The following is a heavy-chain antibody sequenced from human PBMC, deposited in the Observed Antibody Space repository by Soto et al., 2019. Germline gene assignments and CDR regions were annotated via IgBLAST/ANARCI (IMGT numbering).Heavy chain of an antibody. Sequence: QVQLVQSGAEVKKPGSSVKVSCKASGGTFRRFAISWVRQAPGHGLEWVGGISRLLGTTYYAQKFQGRVTMTADDSTTTAYMEMSSLTPEDTAMYFCARDDGGSAAAGTFDVWGQGTMVTVSS. V-gene: IGHV1-69*01. CDR3: ARDDGGSAAAGTFDV. CDR1: GGTFRRFA. J-gene: IGHJ3*01. D-gene: IGHD3-16*01. CDR2: ISRLLGTT.